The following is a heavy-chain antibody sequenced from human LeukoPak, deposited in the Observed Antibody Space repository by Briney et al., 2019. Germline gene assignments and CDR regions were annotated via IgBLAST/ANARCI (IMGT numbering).Heavy chain of an antibody. CDR3: ARHRGEYDSLTGYNWFDP. D-gene: IGHD3-9*01. CDR2: IYHSGST. Sequence: SETLSLTCAVSGYSISSGYYWGWIRQPPGNGLEWIGSIYHSGSTYYNPSLKSRVTISVDTSKNQFSLKLSSVTAADTAVYYCARHRGEYDSLTGYNWFDPWGQGTLVTVSS. J-gene: IGHJ5*02. V-gene: IGHV4-38-2*01. CDR1: GYSISSGYY.